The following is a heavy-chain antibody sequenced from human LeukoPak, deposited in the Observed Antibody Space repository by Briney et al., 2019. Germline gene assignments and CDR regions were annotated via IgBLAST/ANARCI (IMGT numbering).Heavy chain of an antibody. CDR2: IIPILGIA. V-gene: IGHV1-69*04. Sequence: SVKVSCKASGGTFSSYAISWVRQAPGQGLEWMGRIIPILGIANYAQKFQGRVTITADKSTSTAYMELSSLRSEDTAVYYCARDLRDRAAGPLLYSDYWGQGTLVTVSS. D-gene: IGHD6-13*01. CDR1: GGTFSSYA. J-gene: IGHJ4*02. CDR3: ARDLRDRAAGPLLYSDY.